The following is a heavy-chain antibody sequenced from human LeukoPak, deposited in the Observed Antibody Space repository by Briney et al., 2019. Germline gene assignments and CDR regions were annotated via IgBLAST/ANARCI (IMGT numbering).Heavy chain of an antibody. J-gene: IGHJ6*02. CDR2: INHSGST. V-gene: IGHV4-34*01. CDR3: VDMVRGVIPDYYGMDV. D-gene: IGHD3-10*01. CDR1: GGSISGYY. Sequence: PSETLSLTCTVSGGSISGYYWSWIRQPPGKGLEWIGEINHSGSTNYNPSLKSRVTISVDTSKNQFSLKLSSVTAADTAVYYCVDMVRGVIPDYYGMDVWGQGTTVTVSS.